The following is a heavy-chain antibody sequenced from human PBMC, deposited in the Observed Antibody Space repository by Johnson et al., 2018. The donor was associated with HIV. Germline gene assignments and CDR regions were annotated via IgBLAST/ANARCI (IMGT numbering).Heavy chain of an antibody. Sequence: QVQLVESGGGVVQPGRSLRLSCAASGFTFSSYAMHWVRRAPGKGLEWVAVISYDGSNKYYADSVKGRFTISRDNSKNTLYLQMNSLRAEDTAVYYCAKDPNSSSWLRDAFDVWGHGTMVTVSS. J-gene: IGHJ3*01. V-gene: IGHV3-30-3*01. CDR1: GFTFSSYA. D-gene: IGHD6-13*01. CDR2: ISYDGSNK. CDR3: AKDPNSSSWLRDAFDV.